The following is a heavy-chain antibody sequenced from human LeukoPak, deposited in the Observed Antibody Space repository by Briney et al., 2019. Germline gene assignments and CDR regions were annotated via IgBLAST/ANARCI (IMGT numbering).Heavy chain of an antibody. CDR2: IIPIFGTA. V-gene: IGHV1-69*05. Sequence: GASVKVSCKASRYTFTSYGISWVRQAPGQGLEWMGGIIPIFGTANYAQKFQGRVTITTDESTSTAYMELSSLRSEDTAVYYCASRYYYDSSGQHAGDYWGQGTLVTVSS. CDR3: ASRYYYDSSGQHAGDY. D-gene: IGHD3-22*01. J-gene: IGHJ4*02. CDR1: RYTFTSYG.